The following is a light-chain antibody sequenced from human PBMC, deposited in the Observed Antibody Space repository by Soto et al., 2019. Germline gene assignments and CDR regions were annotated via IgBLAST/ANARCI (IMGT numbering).Light chain of an antibody. CDR3: QSYDNSLSGYV. CDR2: GNS. V-gene: IGLV1-40*01. Sequence: QSVLTQPPSVSGAPGQRVTISCTGSSSNIGAGYDVHWYQHLPGTAPELLISGNSNRPSGVPDRFSGSKSGTSASLAITGLQADDEADYYCQSYDNSLSGYVFGGGTKLTVL. CDR1: SSNIGAGYD. J-gene: IGLJ3*02.